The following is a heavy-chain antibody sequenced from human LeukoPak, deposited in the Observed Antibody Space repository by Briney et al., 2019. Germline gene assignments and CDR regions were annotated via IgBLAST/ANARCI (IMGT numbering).Heavy chain of an antibody. CDR1: GGTFSIYA. D-gene: IGHD1-26*01. CDR2: IIPIFGTA. CDR3: ARGPPYGSHLPYDY. Sequence: SVNVSCKASGGTFSIYAISWVRQAPGQGLEWMGGIIPIFGTANYAQKFQGRVTITADKSTSTAYMELSSLRSEDTAVYYCARGPPYGSHLPYDYWGQGTLVTVSS. J-gene: IGHJ4*02. V-gene: IGHV1-69*06.